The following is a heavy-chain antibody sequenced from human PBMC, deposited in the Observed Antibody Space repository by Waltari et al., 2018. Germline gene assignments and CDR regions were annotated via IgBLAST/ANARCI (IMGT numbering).Heavy chain of an antibody. Sequence: QVQLQESGPGLVKPSGTLSLTCAVSGGSISSRNWWSWVRQPPGKGLEWIGEIYHSGSTNYNPSLKSRVTISVDKSKNQFSLKLSSVTAADTAVYYCARKEYYYESSGPNWFDPWGQGTLVTVSS. CDR2: IYHSGST. J-gene: IGHJ5*02. V-gene: IGHV4-4*02. D-gene: IGHD3-22*01. CDR1: GGSISSRNW. CDR3: ARKEYYYESSGPNWFDP.